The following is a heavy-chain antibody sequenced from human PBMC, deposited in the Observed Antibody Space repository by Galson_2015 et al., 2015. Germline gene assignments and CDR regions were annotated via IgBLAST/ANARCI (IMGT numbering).Heavy chain of an antibody. CDR1: GFTFSSYA. D-gene: IGHD3-10*01. CDR3: ARGVVSGRLGLGWYFDL. V-gene: IGHV3-23*01. CDR2: ISGSGGST. J-gene: IGHJ5*02. Sequence: SLRLSCAASGFTFSSYAMHWVRQAPGKGLEWVSDISGSGGSTYYADSVKGRFTISRDNSKNTLYLQMNILRAVDTAVDYGARGVVSGRLGLGWYFDLWGQGTLVTVSS.